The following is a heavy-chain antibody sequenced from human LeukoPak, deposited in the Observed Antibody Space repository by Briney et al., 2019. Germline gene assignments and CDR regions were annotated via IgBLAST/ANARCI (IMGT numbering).Heavy chain of an antibody. D-gene: IGHD3-22*01. Sequence: ASVKVSCKASGYTFTSYDINWVRQAPGQGLEWMGWISAYNGNTNYAQKLQGRVTMTTDTSTSTAYMELRSLRSDDTAVYYCARDGYDSSSYIAGDAFDIWGQGTMVTVSS. V-gene: IGHV1-18*01. CDR3: ARDGYDSSSYIAGDAFDI. J-gene: IGHJ3*02. CDR2: ISAYNGNT. CDR1: GYTFTSYD.